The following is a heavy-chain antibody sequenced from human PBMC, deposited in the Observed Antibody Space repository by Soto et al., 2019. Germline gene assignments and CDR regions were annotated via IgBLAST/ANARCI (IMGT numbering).Heavy chain of an antibody. D-gene: IGHD4-17*01. CDR1: GDSVSSNSAA. Sequence: SQTLSLTCAISGDSVSSNSAAWNWIRQSPSRGLEWLGRTYYRSKWYNDYAVSVKSRITINPDTSKNQFSLQLNSVTPEDTAVYYCARDSTVVTPMSYYYYGMDVWGQGTTVTVSS. J-gene: IGHJ6*02. CDR2: TYYRSKWYN. V-gene: IGHV6-1*01. CDR3: ARDSTVVTPMSYYYYGMDV.